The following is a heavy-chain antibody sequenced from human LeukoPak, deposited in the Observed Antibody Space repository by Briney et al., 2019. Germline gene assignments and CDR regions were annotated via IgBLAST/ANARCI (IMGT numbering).Heavy chain of an antibody. J-gene: IGHJ1*01. V-gene: IGHV3-21*04. Sequence: GSLRLSCAASGFTFSSYSMNWVRQAPGKGLEWVSSISSGSFYIYYADSVKGRFTISRDNAKNSPYLQMNSLRGEDTAEYYCARHGGPGGYSSGWRLQYFQHWGQGTLVTVSS. CDR1: GFTFSSYS. CDR3: ARHGGPGGYSSGWRLQYFQH. CDR2: ISSGSFYI. D-gene: IGHD6-19*01.